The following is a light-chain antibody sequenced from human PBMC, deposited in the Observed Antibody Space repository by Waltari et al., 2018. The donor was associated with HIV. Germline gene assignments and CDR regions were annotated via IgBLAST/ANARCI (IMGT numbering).Light chain of an antibody. Sequence: QPVLTQPSSASASLGSSVNLPCTLSAGFQPNLPTWHQKRPDRTPQFLMKGEPSGVFNRGSGVSHRFSASASGGDRTLTISNLQSEDEADYFCETWDSTVRVFGDGTRVTVL. J-gene: IGLJ2*01. CDR1: AGFQPNL. CDR3: ETWDSTVRV. V-gene: IGLV4-60*03. CDR2: GEPSGVF.